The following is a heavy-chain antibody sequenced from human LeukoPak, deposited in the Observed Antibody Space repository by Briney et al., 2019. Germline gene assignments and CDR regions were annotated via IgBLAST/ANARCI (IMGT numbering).Heavy chain of an antibody. D-gene: IGHD6-19*01. J-gene: IGHJ4*02. V-gene: IGHV1-69*13. CDR1: GGTFISYA. CDR3: ARSGYSSGWYRLNYFDY. Sequence: ASVKVSCKASGGTFISYAISWVRQAPGQGLEWMGGIIPIFGTANYAQKFQGRVTITADESTSTAYMELSSLRSEDTAVYYCARSGYSSGWYRLNYFDYWGQGTLVTVSS. CDR2: IIPIFGTA.